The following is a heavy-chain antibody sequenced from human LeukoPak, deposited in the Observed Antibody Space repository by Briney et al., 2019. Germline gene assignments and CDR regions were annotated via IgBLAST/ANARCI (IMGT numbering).Heavy chain of an antibody. CDR1: GGSISSSNW. CDR3: ARESMVRGVIIDY. J-gene: IGHJ4*02. Sequence: TSETLSLTCAVSGGSISSSNWWSWVRQPPGKGLEWIGEIYHSGSTNYNPSLKSRVTISVDKSKNQFSLKLSSVTAADTAVYYCARESMVRGVIIDYWGQGTLVTVSS. CDR2: IYHSGST. D-gene: IGHD3-10*01. V-gene: IGHV4-4*02.